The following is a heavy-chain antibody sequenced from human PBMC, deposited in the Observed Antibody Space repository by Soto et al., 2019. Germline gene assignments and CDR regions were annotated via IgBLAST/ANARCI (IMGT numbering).Heavy chain of an antibody. Sequence: PGGSLRLSCAASGFTFSSYSMNWVRQAPGKGLEWVSSISSSSSYIYYADSVKGRFTISRDNAKNSLYLQMNSLRAEDTAVYYCARTKPLAPWLREYYFDYWGQGTLVTVSS. V-gene: IGHV3-21*01. CDR1: GFTFSSYS. CDR2: ISSSSSYI. J-gene: IGHJ4*02. D-gene: IGHD5-12*01. CDR3: ARTKPLAPWLREYYFDY.